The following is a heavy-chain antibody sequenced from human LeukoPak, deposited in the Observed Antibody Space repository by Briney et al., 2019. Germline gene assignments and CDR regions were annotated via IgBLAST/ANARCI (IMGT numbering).Heavy chain of an antibody. D-gene: IGHD1-26*01. J-gene: IGHJ4*02. V-gene: IGHV4-39*02. Sequence: PSETLSLTCSVSGGSINRSSYYWGWIRQAPGKGLEWIGSVYYDGNTYYNPTPSLKSRATVSMDTSRNQFSLKLSSVTAADTAVYYCTKDSGHHRTDCWGQGTLVTVSS. CDR2: VYYDGNT. CDR1: GGSINRSSYY. CDR3: TKDSGHHRTDC.